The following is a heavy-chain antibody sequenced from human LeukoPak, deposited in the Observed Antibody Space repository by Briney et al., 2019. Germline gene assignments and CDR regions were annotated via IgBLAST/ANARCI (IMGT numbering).Heavy chain of an antibody. CDR3: ARENYYDSSVVDY. V-gene: IGHV4-30-4*01. CDR1: GGSISSGDYY. Sequence: QTLSLTCTVSGGSISSGDYYWGWIRQPPGKGLEWIGYIYYSGSTYYNPSLKSRVTISVDTSKNQFSLKLSSVTAADTAVYYCARENYYDSSVVDYWGQGTLVTVSS. CDR2: IYYSGST. J-gene: IGHJ4*02. D-gene: IGHD3-22*01.